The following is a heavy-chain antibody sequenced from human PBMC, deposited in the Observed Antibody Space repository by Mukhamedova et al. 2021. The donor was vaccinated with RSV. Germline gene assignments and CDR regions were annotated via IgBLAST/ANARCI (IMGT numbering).Heavy chain of an antibody. J-gene: IGHJ4*02. CDR3: AKGGRGYFYSLDY. Sequence: VSAVSGSGGTTYYADSVKGRFTISRDNSKNTLYLQMNSLRAGDTAVYYCAKGGRGYFYSLDYWGQGTPGTVSS. D-gene: IGHD2-21*01. CDR2: VSGSGGTT. V-gene: IGHV3-23*01.